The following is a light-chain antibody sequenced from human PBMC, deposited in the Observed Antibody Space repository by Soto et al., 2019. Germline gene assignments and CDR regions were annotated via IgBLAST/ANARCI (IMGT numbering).Light chain of an antibody. V-gene: IGKV3-20*01. J-gene: IGKJ1*01. CDR3: QQYGSSPRT. CDR1: QSINNIY. Sequence: EIVFTQSPCTLSFSPRERATLSCRASQSINNIYFAWYQQKPGQAPRLLIYGVSSRATGIPDRFSGSGSGTDFTLTISRLEPQDFAVYYCQQYGSSPRTFGQGTKVDIK. CDR2: GVS.